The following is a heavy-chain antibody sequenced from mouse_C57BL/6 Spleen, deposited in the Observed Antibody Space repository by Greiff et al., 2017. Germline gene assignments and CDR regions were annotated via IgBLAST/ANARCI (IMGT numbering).Heavy chain of an antibody. CDR2: IYPRSGNT. J-gene: IGHJ1*03. CDR1: GYTFTSYG. V-gene: IGHV1-81*01. D-gene: IGHD2-4*01. Sequence: QVQLQQSGAGLARPGASVKLSCKASGYTFTSYGISWVKQRTGQGLEWIGEIYPRSGNTYYNEKFKGKATLTADKSSSTAYMELRSLTSEDSAVYFCASLYDYGRYFDVWGTGTTVTVSS. CDR3: ASLYDYGRYFDV.